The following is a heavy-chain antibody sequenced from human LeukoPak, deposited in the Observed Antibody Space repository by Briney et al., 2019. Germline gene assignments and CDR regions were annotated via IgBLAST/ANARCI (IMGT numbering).Heavy chain of an antibody. CDR1: GFAFSSYG. Sequence: QSGGSLRLSCAASGFAFSSYGMGWVRQAPGKGLEWVSAISNSGGSTYYADSVKGRFTISRDTSKNTLFLQMNSLRAEDTAVYYCARLSRDSGGLDVWGQGTTVTVSS. J-gene: IGHJ6*02. V-gene: IGHV3-23*01. CDR3: ARLSRDSGGLDV. CDR2: ISNSGGST. D-gene: IGHD1-14*01.